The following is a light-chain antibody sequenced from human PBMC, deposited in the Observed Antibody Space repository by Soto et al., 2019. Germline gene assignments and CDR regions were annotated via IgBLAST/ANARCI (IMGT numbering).Light chain of an antibody. CDR1: QSVLYSSNNKNY. CDR3: QQYYNTPWT. CDR2: WAS. V-gene: IGKV4-1*01. J-gene: IGKJ1*01. Sequence: DIVMTQSPDSLAVSLGERATINCKSSQSVLYSSNNKNYLAWYQQKPGQPPNLLIYWASTRESGVPDRFSGSGSVTNFTLTIRSLQAEDVAVYYCQQYYNTPWTFGQGTKVEIK.